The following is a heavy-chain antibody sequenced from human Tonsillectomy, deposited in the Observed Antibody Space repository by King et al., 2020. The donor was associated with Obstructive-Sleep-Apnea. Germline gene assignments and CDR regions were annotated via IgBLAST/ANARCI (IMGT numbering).Heavy chain of an antibody. D-gene: IGHD2-2*01. J-gene: IGHJ6*02. Sequence: VQLVESGGGLVKPGGSLRLSCAASGFTFSSYSMNWVRQAPGKGLEWVSSISSSSSYIYYADSVKGRFTISRDNAKNSLYLQMNSLRAEDTAVYYCARDYCSSTSCYAPSPYYCYYYGMDVWGQGTTVTVSS. V-gene: IGHV3-21*01. CDR1: GFTFSSYS. CDR3: ARDYCSSTSCYAPSPYYCYYYGMDV. CDR2: ISSSSSYI.